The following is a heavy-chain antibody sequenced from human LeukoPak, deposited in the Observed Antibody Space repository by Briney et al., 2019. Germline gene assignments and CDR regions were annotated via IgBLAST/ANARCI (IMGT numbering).Heavy chain of an antibody. J-gene: IGHJ4*02. CDR3: ARHHYCGGDCYIFDY. Sequence: GGSLRLSCAASGFTFSDYYMSWIRQAPGKGLEWVPYISSSGSTIYYADSVKGRFTISRDNAKNSLYLQMNSLRAEDTAVYYCARHHYCGGDCYIFDYWGQGTLVTVSS. D-gene: IGHD2-21*01. V-gene: IGHV3-11*04. CDR2: ISSSGSTI. CDR1: GFTFSDYY.